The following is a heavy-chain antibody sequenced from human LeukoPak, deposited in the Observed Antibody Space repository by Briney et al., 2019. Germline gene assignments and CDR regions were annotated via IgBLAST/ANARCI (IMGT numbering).Heavy chain of an antibody. J-gene: IGHJ4*02. CDR2: IYYSGST. CDR3: ARGYFDWSESLFFDY. D-gene: IGHD3-9*01. CDR1: GGSISSGGYY. Sequence: KPSQTLSLTCTVSGGSISSGGYYWSWIRQHPGKGLEWIGYIYYSGSTYYNPSLKSRVTISVDTSKNQFSLKLSSVTAADTAVYYCARGYFDWSESLFFDYWGQGTLVTVSS. V-gene: IGHV4-31*03.